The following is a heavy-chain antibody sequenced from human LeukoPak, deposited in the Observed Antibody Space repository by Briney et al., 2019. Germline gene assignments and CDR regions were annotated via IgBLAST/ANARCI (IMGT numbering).Heavy chain of an antibody. Sequence: ASVKVSCKASGYTFTNYYMHWVRQAPGQGLEWMGRINPSGGSTSYAQKFQGRVTMSRDTSTSTVYMELSSLRSEDTAVYYCARGWGSTSCYASFCWFVRWGQGTLVTVSS. V-gene: IGHV1-46*01. CDR2: INPSGGST. CDR3: ARGWGSTSCYASFCWFVR. CDR1: GYTFTNYY. D-gene: IGHD2-2*01. J-gene: IGHJ5*02.